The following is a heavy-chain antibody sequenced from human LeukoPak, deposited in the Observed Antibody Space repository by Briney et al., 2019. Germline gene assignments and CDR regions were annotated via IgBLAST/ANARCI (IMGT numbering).Heavy chain of an antibody. D-gene: IGHD3-22*01. CDR2: IDSDGSST. V-gene: IGHV3-74*01. CDR1: GFTFSNYG. Sequence: GGSLRLSCAASGFTFSNYGMSWVRQAPGKGLVWVSRIDSDGSSTNYADSVKGRFTISRDNAKNTLYLQMNSLRAEDTAVYYCALIGLDSSGYYYDYLDYWGQGTLVTVSS. J-gene: IGHJ4*02. CDR3: ALIGLDSSGYYYDYLDY.